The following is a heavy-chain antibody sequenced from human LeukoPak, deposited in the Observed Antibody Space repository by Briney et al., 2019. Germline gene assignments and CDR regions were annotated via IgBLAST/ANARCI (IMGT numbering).Heavy chain of an antibody. D-gene: IGHD4/OR15-4a*01. Sequence: PSQTLSLTCTVSGGSMINNYWTWVRQPPGRGLEWIAYIYYSGSANYNPSLKSRVTISVDTSKNQFSLKLSSVTAADTAVYYCAREPVTPVLGYMDVWGKGTTVTVSS. CDR3: AREPVTPVLGYMDV. CDR2: IYYSGSA. CDR1: GGSMINNY. V-gene: IGHV4-59*01. J-gene: IGHJ6*03.